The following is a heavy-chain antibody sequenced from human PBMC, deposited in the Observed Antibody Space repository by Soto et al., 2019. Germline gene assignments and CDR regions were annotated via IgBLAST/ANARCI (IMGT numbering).Heavy chain of an antibody. Sequence: SEILSLTLTVTGDSISSRSYHWGMIRQPPVKGLEWIGSIYYSGSTYNNTSLRSRVYMSIDTSKDQFSLKLKSVTAADTALYFCARQRTSVVTQAFFDVWGPGSLVTVSS. J-gene: IGHJ4*02. V-gene: IGHV4-39*01. CDR3: ARQRTSVVTQAFFDV. CDR1: GDSISSRSYH. D-gene: IGHD2-21*02. CDR2: IYYSGST.